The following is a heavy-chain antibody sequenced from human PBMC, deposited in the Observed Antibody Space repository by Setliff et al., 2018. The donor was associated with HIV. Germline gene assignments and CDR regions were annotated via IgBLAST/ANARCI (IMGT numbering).Heavy chain of an antibody. V-gene: IGHV3-21*01. CDR3: ARGFVLRFLEWSMPDAFDI. CDR2: ISRTSSYI. Sequence: LRLSCAASGFTFSSYSMNWVRQAPGKGLEWVSFISRTSSYIYYADSLKGRFTISRDNAKNSLYLQMNSLRAEDTAVYYCARGFVLRFLEWSMPDAFDIWGQGTVVTVSS. CDR1: GFTFSSYS. D-gene: IGHD3-3*01. J-gene: IGHJ3*02.